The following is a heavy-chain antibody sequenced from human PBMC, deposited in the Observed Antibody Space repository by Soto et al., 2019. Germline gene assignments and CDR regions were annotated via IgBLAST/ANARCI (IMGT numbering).Heavy chain of an antibody. J-gene: IGHJ6*02. D-gene: IGHD2-21*02. CDR2: ISYDGSNT. CDR1: GFTFSTYA. V-gene: IGHV3-30*18. Sequence: QVQLVESGGGVVQPGRSLRLSCAASGFTFSTYAMHWVRQAPGKGLEWVALISYDGSNTYYADSVKGRLTISRDNSKSTLYLQINSLSAEDTAVYYCAKELAYCGGDCSPTYYYYYYGMDVWGQGTTVTVSS. CDR3: AKELAYCGGDCSPTYYYYYYGMDV.